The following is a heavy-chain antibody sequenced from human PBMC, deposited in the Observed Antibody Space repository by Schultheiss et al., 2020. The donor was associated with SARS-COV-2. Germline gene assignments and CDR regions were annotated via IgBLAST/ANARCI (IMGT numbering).Heavy chain of an antibody. Sequence: GGSLRLSCAASGFTFSSYWMHWVRQAPGKGLEWVSLVSVGGDSTYYAESVKGRFTISRDNSKNTLYLQMNSLRAEDTAVYYCARVWPARGGKLGIGLPYYSFDYWGQGTLVTVSS. CDR2: VSVGGDST. J-gene: IGHJ4*02. D-gene: IGHD7-27*01. CDR3: ARVWPARGGKLGIGLPYYSFDY. V-gene: IGHV3-NL1*01. CDR1: GFTFSSYW.